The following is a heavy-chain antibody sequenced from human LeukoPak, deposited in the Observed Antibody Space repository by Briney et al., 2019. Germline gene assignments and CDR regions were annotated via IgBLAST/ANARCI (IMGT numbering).Heavy chain of an antibody. Sequence: SETLSLTRTVPGGSISSSYWSWIRQRVGEGLEWIGRIYTSGSTNYNPSLKSRVTMSVDTSKIQLSLKLSSVTAADTALYYCARQEILGSSSLYFDYWGQGTLVTVSS. CDR3: ARQEILGSSSLYFDY. CDR1: GGSISSSY. CDR2: IYTSGST. D-gene: IGHD2-2*01. J-gene: IGHJ4*02. V-gene: IGHV4-4*07.